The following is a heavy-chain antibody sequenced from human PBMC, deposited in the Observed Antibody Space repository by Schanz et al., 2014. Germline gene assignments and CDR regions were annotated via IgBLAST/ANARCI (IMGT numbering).Heavy chain of an antibody. D-gene: IGHD2-15*01. CDR2: IWSDGSGK. CDR3: ARDRGYCSGGSCLTFDY. CDR1: GFIFSNYG. Sequence: QVQLVESGGGVVQPGGSLRLSCAASGFIFSNYGMHWVRQAPGKGLEWVAVIWSDGSGKYYADSVKGRFTISRDNAKNSMYLHMKSLRGEDTAVFYCARDRGYCSGGSCLTFDYWGQGTLVTVSS. V-gene: IGHV3-33*01. J-gene: IGHJ4*02.